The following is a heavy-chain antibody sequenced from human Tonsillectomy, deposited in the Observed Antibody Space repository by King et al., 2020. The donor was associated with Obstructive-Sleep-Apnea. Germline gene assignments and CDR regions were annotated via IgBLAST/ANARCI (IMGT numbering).Heavy chain of an antibody. D-gene: IGHD3-10*01. CDR1: GFTFDDYA. J-gene: IGHJ4*02. V-gene: IGHV3-9*01. CDR3: AKEWGVSASGING. CDR2: ISWNSAGI. Sequence: VQLVESGGGLVQPGRSLRLSCAASGFTFDDYAMHWVRQAPGKGLEWVSGISWNSAGIGYADSVKGRFTISRDNAKNSLYLEMNSMRAGDTAVYYCAKEWGVSASGINGWGQGTLVTVSS.